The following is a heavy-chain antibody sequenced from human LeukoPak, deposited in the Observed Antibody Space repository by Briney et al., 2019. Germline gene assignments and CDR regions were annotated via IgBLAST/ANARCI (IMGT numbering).Heavy chain of an antibody. CDR3: ARAELPGIAAAGTDPHYYYVDV. D-gene: IGHD6-13*01. J-gene: IGHJ6*03. V-gene: IGHV1-18*01. CDR1: GYTFTSYG. Sequence: ASVKVSCKASGYTFTSYGISWVRQAPGQGLEWMGWISAYNGNTNYAQKLQGRVTMTTDTSTSTAYMELRSLRSDDTAVYYCARAELPGIAAAGTDPHYYYVDVWGKGTTVTVSS. CDR2: ISAYNGNT.